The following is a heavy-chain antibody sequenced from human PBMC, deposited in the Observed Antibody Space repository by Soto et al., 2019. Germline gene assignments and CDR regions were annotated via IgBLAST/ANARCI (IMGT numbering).Heavy chain of an antibody. CDR2: IYWDDDK. V-gene: IGHV2-5*02. J-gene: IGHJ5*02. CDR3: AHSPMEAARIWVHWFDP. Sequence: QITLKESGPTLVKPTQTLTLTCTFSGFSLSTSGVGVGWIRQPPGKALEWLALIYWDDDKRYSPSLKSRLTITKDTSKNQVVLTMTNMDPVDTATYYCAHSPMEAARIWVHWFDPWGQGTLVTVSS. CDR1: GFSLSTSGVG. D-gene: IGHD6-6*01.